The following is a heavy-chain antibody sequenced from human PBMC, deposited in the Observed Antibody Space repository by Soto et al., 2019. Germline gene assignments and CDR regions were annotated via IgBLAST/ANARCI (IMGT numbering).Heavy chain of an antibody. V-gene: IGHV4-34*01. CDR1: GGSFSGYY. Sequence: SETLSLTCAVYGGSFSGYYWTWIRQPPGTGLEWIGEINHSGSTNYNPSLKSRVTISIDTSKNQFSLKVSSVTAADTAVYYCARQSRSTWDAADYWGQGTLVTVSS. CDR2: INHSGST. D-gene: IGHD6-13*01. J-gene: IGHJ4*02. CDR3: ARQSRSTWDAADY.